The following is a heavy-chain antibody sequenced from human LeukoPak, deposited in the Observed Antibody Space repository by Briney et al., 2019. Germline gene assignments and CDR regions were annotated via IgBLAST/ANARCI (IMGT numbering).Heavy chain of an antibody. Sequence: ASVKVSCKTSGYTFTSFDINWVRHTTGHGPEWMGWVNCDNENTRYARKFQGRVAITRDTSTRTVYLELNNLSSDDTAMYYCTRGPFLNGNAYNWFDPWGQGTLVTVSS. V-gene: IGHV1-8*03. CDR2: VNCDNENT. D-gene: IGHD1-20*01. CDR3: TRGPFLNGNAYNWFDP. CDR1: GYTFTSFD. J-gene: IGHJ5*02.